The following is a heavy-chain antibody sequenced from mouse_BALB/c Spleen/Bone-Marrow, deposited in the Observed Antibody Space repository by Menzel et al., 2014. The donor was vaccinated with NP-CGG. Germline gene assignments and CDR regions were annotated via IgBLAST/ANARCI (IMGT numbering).Heavy chain of an antibody. CDR2: INPSNGRT. CDR1: GYTFTSYW. J-gene: IGHJ4*01. Sequence: QVQLQQSGAELVKPGASVKLSCKASGYTFTSYWMHWVKQRPGQGLEWIGEINPSNGRTNYNEKFKSKATLTVDKSSSTAYMQLSSLTSEDSAVYYCARWDTTAMDYWGQGTSVTVSS. V-gene: IGHV1S81*02. D-gene: IGHD1-1*01. CDR3: ARWDTTAMDY.